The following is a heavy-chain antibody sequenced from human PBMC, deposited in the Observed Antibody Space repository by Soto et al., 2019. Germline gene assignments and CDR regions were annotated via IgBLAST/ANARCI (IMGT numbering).Heavy chain of an antibody. D-gene: IGHD6-13*01. V-gene: IGHV4-4*02. CDR2: IYHSGST. CDR1: GGSISSSNW. J-gene: IGHJ6*02. Sequence: SETLSLTCAVSGGSISSSNWWSWVRQPPGKGLEWIGEIYHSGSTNYNPSLKSRVTISVDKSKNQFCMKLSSVTAAETAVYYCARFERIAAPGSYYYGMDVCGQVTTVAVSS. CDR3: ARFERIAAPGSYYYGMDV.